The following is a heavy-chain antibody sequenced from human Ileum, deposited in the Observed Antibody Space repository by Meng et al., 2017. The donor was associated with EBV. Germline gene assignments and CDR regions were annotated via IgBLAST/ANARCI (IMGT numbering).Heavy chain of an antibody. CDR3: AYYTAGRGGVGS. CDR1: GASVSSGGYH. CDR2: MYDSDSGKA. V-gene: IGHV4-61*03. D-gene: IGHD2-8*02. J-gene: IGHJ4*02. Sequence: QGRRHESGPGLVKPSETLSLSCSVSGASVSSGGYHWSWIRQPPGKGLEWIGCMYDSDSGKAKYNPSLNSRVIISLDTSKNHFVLKLTSVTAADTAVYYCAYYTAGRGGVGSWGQGTLVTVSS.